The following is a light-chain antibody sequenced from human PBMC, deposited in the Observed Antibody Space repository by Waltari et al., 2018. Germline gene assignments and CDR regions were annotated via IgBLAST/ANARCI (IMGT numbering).Light chain of an antibody. CDR3: YSSDSTGLRV. Sequence: SYELTQTPSVSVSPGQTARITCSGHELPRKSAYWFQLKSGQAPRLVIYEDTKRPSGIPDRFSGSSSGTVATLTIAGAQVDDEADYYCYSSDSTGLRVFGGGTSVVVL. CDR2: EDT. CDR1: ELPRKS. J-gene: IGLJ1*01. V-gene: IGLV3-10*01.